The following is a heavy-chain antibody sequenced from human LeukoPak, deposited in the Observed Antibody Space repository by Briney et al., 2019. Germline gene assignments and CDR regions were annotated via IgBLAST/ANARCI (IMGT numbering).Heavy chain of an antibody. J-gene: IGHJ4*02. V-gene: IGHV1-69*04. CDR2: IIPILGIA. CDR1: GGTFSSYA. Sequence: ASVKVSCKVSGGTFSSYAISWVRQAPGQGLEWMGRIIPILGIANYAQKFQGRVTITADKSTSTAYMELSSLRSEDTAVYYCARGGGATPLDYWGQGTLVTVSS. CDR3: ARGGGATPLDY. D-gene: IGHD1-26*01.